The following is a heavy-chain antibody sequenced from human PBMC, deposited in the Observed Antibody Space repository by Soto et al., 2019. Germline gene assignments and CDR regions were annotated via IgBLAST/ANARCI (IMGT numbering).Heavy chain of an antibody. V-gene: IGHV1-18*04. Sequence: GASVKVSCKASGYTFTSYGISWVRQVPGQGLEWMGWISAYNGNTNYAQKLQGRVTMTTDTSTSTAYMELRSLRSDDTAVYYCARESASLAYYDFWSGYYPNYYYYGMDVWGQGTTVTVSS. CDR3: ARESASLAYYDFWSGYYPNYYYYGMDV. CDR1: GYTFTSYG. D-gene: IGHD3-3*01. CDR2: ISAYNGNT. J-gene: IGHJ6*02.